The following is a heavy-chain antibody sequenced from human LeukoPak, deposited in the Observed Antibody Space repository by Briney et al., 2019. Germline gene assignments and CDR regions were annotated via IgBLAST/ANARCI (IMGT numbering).Heavy chain of an antibody. D-gene: IGHD3-9*01. Sequence: PGGSLRLSCAASGFTFSSYWMHWVRQAPGKGLVWVSRINSDGSSTSYADSVKGRFTISRDNSKNTLYLQMNSLRAEDTAVYYCAKCPRYFNWFDPWGQGTLVTVSS. CDR2: INSDGSST. J-gene: IGHJ5*02. V-gene: IGHV3-74*01. CDR3: AKCPRYFNWFDP. CDR1: GFTFSSYW.